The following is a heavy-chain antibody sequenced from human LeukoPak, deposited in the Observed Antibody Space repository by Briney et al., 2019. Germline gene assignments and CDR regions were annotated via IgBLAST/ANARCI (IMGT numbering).Heavy chain of an antibody. CDR2: ISGSGGST. Sequence: GGSLRLSCAASGFTFSSYARSWVRQAPGKGLEWVSAISGSGGSTYYADSGKGRFTISRENSKNTLYLQMNSLRAEDTAVYYCAKGDSGWFFDEQYYFDYWGQGTLVTVSS. D-gene: IGHD6-19*01. J-gene: IGHJ4*02. CDR1: GFTFSSYA. CDR3: AKGDSGWFFDEQYYFDY. V-gene: IGHV3-23*01.